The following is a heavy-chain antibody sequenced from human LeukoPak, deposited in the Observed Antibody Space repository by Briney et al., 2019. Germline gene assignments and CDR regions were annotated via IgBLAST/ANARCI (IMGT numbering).Heavy chain of an antibody. Sequence: GGSLRLSCAASGFTFSSYAMSWVRQAPGKGLEWVSAISGSGGSTCYADSVKGRFTISRDNSKNTLYLQMNSLRAEDTAVYYCAKTGLGPPIYYYGSGEFQHWGQGTLVTVSS. J-gene: IGHJ1*01. D-gene: IGHD3-10*01. CDR3: AKTGLGPPIYYYGSGEFQH. V-gene: IGHV3-23*01. CDR1: GFTFSSYA. CDR2: ISGSGGST.